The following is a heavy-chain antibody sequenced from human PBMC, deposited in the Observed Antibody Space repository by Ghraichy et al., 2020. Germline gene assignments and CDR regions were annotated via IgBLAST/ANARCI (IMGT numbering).Heavy chain of an antibody. V-gene: IGHV3-33*01. CDR2: IWYDGSKK. CDR3: ARGSGGMGRYFDH. Sequence: GGSLRLSCTGSGFTASGFAFSSYGMHWVRQAPGKGLEWVAAIWYDGSKKEYSDSVKGRFTISRDNSKNLVFLQMNSLRAEDTAVFFCARGSGGMGRYFDHWGQGTLVTVSS. D-gene: IGHD3-10*01. J-gene: IGHJ4*02. CDR1: GFAFSSYG.